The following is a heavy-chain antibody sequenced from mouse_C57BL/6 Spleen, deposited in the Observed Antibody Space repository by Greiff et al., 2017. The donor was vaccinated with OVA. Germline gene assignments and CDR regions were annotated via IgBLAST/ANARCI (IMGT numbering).Heavy chain of an antibody. D-gene: IGHD2-4*01. J-gene: IGHJ4*01. CDR1: GFSLTSYG. V-gene: IGHV2-2*01. CDR2: IWSGGST. CDR3: ARNGNDSYYAMDY. Sequence: QVQLQQSGPGLVQPSQSLSITCTVSGFSLTSYGVHWVRQSPGKGLEWLGVIWSGGSTDYNAAFISRLSISKDNSKSQVFFKMNSLQADDTAIYYCARNGNDSYYAMDYWGQGTSVTVSS.